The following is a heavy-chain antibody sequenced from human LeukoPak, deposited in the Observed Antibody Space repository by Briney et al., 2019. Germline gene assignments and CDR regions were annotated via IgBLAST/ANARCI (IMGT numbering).Heavy chain of an antibody. CDR2: INPNSGGT. Sequence: VASVKVPCKASGYTFTGYYMHWVRQAPGQGLEWMGWINPNSGGTNYAQKFQGRVTMTRDTSISTAYMELSRLRSDDTAVYYCASLAAAGTLNWFDPWGQGTLVTVSS. J-gene: IGHJ5*02. V-gene: IGHV1-2*02. D-gene: IGHD6-13*01. CDR3: ASLAAAGTLNWFDP. CDR1: GYTFTGYY.